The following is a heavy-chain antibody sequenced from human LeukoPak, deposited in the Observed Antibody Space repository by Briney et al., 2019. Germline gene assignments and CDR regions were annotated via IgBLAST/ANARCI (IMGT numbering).Heavy chain of an antibody. D-gene: IGHD6-19*01. CDR2: IYNGVPT. CDR3: VQTTGWPGFDY. V-gene: IGHV4-4*09. Sequence: SDTLSLICTTSGPPISRFYWSWVRQPPGKGLEWIGNIYNGVPTFFNPSLKSRVTLSVDTSKTQFSLQLASVTAADTAVYYCVQTTGWPGFDYWGQGILVTVSS. J-gene: IGHJ4*02. CDR1: GPPISRFY.